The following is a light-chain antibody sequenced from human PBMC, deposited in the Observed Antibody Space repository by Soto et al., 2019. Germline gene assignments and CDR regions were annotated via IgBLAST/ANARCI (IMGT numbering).Light chain of an antibody. CDR1: NIAIKS. CDR2: DDG. J-gene: IGLJ2*01. Sequence: SYELTQAPSVSVAPGQTARITCGGNNIAIKSVHWYQQKPGQAPVLVVYDDGDRPSGIPERFSGSNSGNTATLTITRVEAGDEADYHCQVWDSGSGHRVGFGGGTKVTVL. CDR3: QVWDSGSGHRVG. V-gene: IGLV3-21*02.